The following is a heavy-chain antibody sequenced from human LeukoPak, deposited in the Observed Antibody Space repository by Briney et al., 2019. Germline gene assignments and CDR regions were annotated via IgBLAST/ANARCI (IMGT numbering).Heavy chain of an antibody. Sequence: GGSLRLSCAASGFTFSNAWMSWVRQAPGKGLEWVGRIKSKTDGGTTDYAAPVKGRFTISRDDSKNTLYLQMNSLKTEDTAVYYCTTWMLLGAGADDAFDIWGQGTMVTVSS. CDR2: IKSKTDGGTT. CDR3: TTWMLLGAGADDAFDI. D-gene: IGHD1-26*01. J-gene: IGHJ3*02. V-gene: IGHV3-15*01. CDR1: GFTFSNAW.